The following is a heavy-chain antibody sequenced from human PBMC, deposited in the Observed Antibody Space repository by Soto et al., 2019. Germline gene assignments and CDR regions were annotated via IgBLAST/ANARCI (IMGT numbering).Heavy chain of an antibody. V-gene: IGHV3-53*02. J-gene: IGHJ4*02. CDR3: ASVVAGIHY. Sequence: EVQLVETGGGLIQPGGSLRLSCAASGFNVSNNYMSWVRQAPGKGLEWVSLIYSGGGAYYADSVQGRFTISRDNSKNTLYFQMNSLRSDDTAVYNCASVVAGIHYWAQGTLVTVSS. CDR2: IYSGGGA. D-gene: IGHD6-19*01. CDR1: GFNVSNNY.